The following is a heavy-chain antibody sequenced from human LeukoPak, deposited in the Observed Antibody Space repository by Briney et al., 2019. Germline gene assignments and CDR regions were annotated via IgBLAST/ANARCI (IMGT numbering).Heavy chain of an antibody. CDR3: AKLSGSFPFDY. CDR1: GFTFSTYA. D-gene: IGHD1-26*01. V-gene: IGHV3-23*01. Sequence: GGSLRLSCAASGFTFSTYAMTWVRQAPGKGLEWVSAISGSVGSTFYADSVKGRFTVSRDNSKNTLYLQMNSLRAEDTAVYYCAKLSGSFPFDYWGQGTLVTVSS. CDR2: ISGSVGST. J-gene: IGHJ4*02.